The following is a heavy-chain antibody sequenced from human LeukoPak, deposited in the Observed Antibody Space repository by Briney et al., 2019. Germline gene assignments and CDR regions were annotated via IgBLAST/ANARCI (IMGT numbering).Heavy chain of an antibody. CDR1: GFTFSSYA. CDR3: ARTRIPIGIAAAGSHYGMDV. D-gene: IGHD6-13*01. CDR2: ISGSGGST. J-gene: IGHJ6*02. V-gene: IGHV3-23*01. Sequence: GGSLRLSCAASGFTFSSYAMSWVRQAPGKGLEWVSAISGSGGSTYYADSVKGRFTISRDNSKNTLYLQMNSLRAEDTAVYYCARTRIPIGIAAAGSHYGMDVWGQGTTVTVSS.